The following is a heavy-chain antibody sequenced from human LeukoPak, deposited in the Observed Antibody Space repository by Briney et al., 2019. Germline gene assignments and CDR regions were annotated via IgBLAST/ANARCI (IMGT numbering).Heavy chain of an antibody. CDR2: IYSGGST. CDR1: GFTVSSNY. J-gene: IGHJ3*02. Sequence: PGGSLRLPCAASGFTVSSNYMSWVRQAPGKGLEWVSVIYSGGSTYYADSVKGRFTISRDNSKNTLYLQMNSLRAEDTAVYYCATYSLGGAFDIWGQGTMVTVSS. V-gene: IGHV3-66*01. CDR3: ATYSLGGAFDI. D-gene: IGHD3-10*01.